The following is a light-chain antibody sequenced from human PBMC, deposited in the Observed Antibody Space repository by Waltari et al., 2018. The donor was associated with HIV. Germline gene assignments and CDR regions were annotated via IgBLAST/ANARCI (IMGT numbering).Light chain of an antibody. CDR2: EVS. J-gene: IGLJ1*01. Sequence: QSALTQPASVSGSPGQSLTISCTGTSSDVGCYNFVSWSQQNPAKDTKLMIYEVSNRRSGVYDRVSGSKSANSASLTISGLRAEDEADYYCISYTTSSTPYVLGTGTTVTVL. CDR1: SSDVGCYNF. CDR3: ISYTTSSTPYV. V-gene: IGLV2-14*01.